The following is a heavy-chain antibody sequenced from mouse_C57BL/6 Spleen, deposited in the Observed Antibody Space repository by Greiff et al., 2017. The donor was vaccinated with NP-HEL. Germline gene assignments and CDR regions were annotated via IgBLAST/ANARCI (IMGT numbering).Heavy chain of an antibody. V-gene: IGHV5-9*01. CDR2: ISGGGGNT. CDR1: GFTFSSYT. J-gene: IGHJ2*01. Sequence: EVKLVESGGGLVKPGGSLKLSCAASGFTFSSYTMSWVRQTPEKRLEWVATISGGGGNTYYPDSVKGRFTISRDNAKNTLYLQMSSLRSEDTALYYCARDYGSRYYFDYWGQGTTLTVSS. D-gene: IGHD1-1*01. CDR3: ARDYGSRYYFDY.